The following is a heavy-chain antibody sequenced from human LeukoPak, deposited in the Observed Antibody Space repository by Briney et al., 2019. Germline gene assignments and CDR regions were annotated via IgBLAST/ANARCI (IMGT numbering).Heavy chain of an antibody. CDR1: GFTFSSYA. D-gene: IGHD3-3*01. V-gene: IGHV3-30-3*01. J-gene: IGHJ5*02. Sequence: GRSLRLSCAASGFTFSSYAMHWVRQAPGKGLKWVAVISYDGSNKYYADSVKGRFTISRDNSKNTLYLQMNSLRAEDTAVYYCARDHGNNGYYDFWSGYFKYNWFDPWGQGTLVTVSS. CDR2: ISYDGSNK. CDR3: ARDHGNNGYYDFWSGYFKYNWFDP.